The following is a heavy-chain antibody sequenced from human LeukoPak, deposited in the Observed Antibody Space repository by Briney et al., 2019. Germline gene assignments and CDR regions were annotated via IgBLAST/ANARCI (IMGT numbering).Heavy chain of an antibody. J-gene: IGHJ3*02. CDR1: GYTFTCYY. CDR3: ARDRSGSSWYWDAFDI. V-gene: IGHV1-2*02. Sequence: GASVKVSCKASGYTFTCYYMHWVRQAPGQGREWMGWINPNSGGTNYAQKFQGRVTMTRDTSISTAYMELSRLRSDGTAVYYCARDRSGSSWYWDAFDIWGQGTMVTVSS. CDR2: INPNSGGT. D-gene: IGHD6-13*01.